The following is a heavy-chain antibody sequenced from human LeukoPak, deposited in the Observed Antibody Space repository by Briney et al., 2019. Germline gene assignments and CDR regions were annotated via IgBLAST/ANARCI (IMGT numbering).Heavy chain of an antibody. J-gene: IGHJ4*02. CDR1: GFTFSSYD. CDR3: AKKAIGGFDY. Sequence: GGSLRLSCEASGFTFSSYDMHWVRQAPGKGLEWVAFIRYDGSYTYYADSVKGRFTISRDNSKNTLYLQMNSLRAEDTAVYYCAKKAIGGFDYWGQGTLVTVSS. V-gene: IGHV3-30*02. CDR2: IRYDGSYT. D-gene: IGHD3-16*01.